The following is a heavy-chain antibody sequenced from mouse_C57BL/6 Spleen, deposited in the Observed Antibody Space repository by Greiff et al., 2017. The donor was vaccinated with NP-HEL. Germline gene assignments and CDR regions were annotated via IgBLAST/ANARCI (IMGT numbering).Heavy chain of an antibody. Sequence: EVQLQQSGPELVKPGASVKISCKASGYTFTDYYMNWVKQSHGKSLEWIGDINPNNGGTSYNQKFKGKATLTVDKSSSTAYMELRSLTSEDSAVYYWARRGDYSWFAYWGQGTLVTVSA. CDR2: INPNNGGT. CDR3: ARRGDYSWFAY. CDR1: GYTFTDYY. D-gene: IGHD2-4*01. V-gene: IGHV1-26*01. J-gene: IGHJ3*01.